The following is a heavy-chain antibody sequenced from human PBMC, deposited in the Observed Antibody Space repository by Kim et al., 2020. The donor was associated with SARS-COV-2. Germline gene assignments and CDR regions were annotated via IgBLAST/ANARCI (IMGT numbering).Heavy chain of an antibody. CDR2: IWYDGSNK. D-gene: IGHD6-19*01. CDR3: ARGRGWLVTTDAFDI. V-gene: IGHV3-33*01. J-gene: IGHJ3*02. Sequence: GGSLRRSCAASGFTFSGYVMHWVRQAPGKGLEWVAVIWYDGSNKYYADSVKGRFTISRDNSKNTLYLQMNSLRAEDTAVYYCARGRGWLVTTDAFDIWGQGTMVTVSS. CDR1: GFTFSGYV.